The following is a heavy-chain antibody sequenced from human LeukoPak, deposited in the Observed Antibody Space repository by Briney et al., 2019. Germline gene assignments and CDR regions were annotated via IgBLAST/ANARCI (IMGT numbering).Heavy chain of an antibody. CDR3: ARDYEAWAFDI. CDR1: GFTFSSYA. V-gene: IGHV3-30-3*01. Sequence: GRSLRLSCAASGFTFSSYAMHWVRQAPGKGLEWVAVISYDGSNKYYADSVKGRFTISRDNSKNTPYLQMNSLRAEDTAVYYCARDYEAWAFDIWGQGTMVTVSS. D-gene: IGHD5-12*01. J-gene: IGHJ3*02. CDR2: ISYDGSNK.